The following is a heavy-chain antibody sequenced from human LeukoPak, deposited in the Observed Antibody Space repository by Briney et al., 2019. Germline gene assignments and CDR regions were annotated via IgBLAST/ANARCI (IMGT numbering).Heavy chain of an antibody. CDR3: AKMALGELHDY. D-gene: IGHD3-10*01. V-gene: IGHV3-48*01. Sequence: GGSLRLSCAASEFTFSSYSMNWVRQAPGKGLEWVSYITNSGNSKSYADSVKGRFTISRDNTKNSLYLQMNGLRAEDTAVYYCAKMALGELHDYWGQGTLVTVSS. CDR1: EFTFSSYS. CDR2: ITNSGNSK. J-gene: IGHJ4*02.